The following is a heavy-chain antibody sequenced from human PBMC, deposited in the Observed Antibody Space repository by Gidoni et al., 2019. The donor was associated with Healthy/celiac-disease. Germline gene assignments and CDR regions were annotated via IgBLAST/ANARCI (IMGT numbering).Heavy chain of an antibody. CDR1: GGSLRSSSYS. D-gene: IGHD3-3*01. Sequence: QLQLQESGPGLVKPSETLSLTCTVSGGSLRSSSYSWGWSRQPPGKGLGWIGRIYYSGSTYYNPSLKSRVTISVDTSKNQFSLKLSSVTAADTAVYYCAIDFWSGYFAFDIWGQGTMVTVSS. CDR2: IYYSGST. V-gene: IGHV4-39*01. J-gene: IGHJ3*02. CDR3: AIDFWSGYFAFDI.